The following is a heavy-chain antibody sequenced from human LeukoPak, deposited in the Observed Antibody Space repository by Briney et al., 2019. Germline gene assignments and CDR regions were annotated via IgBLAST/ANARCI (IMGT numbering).Heavy chain of an antibody. CDR3: ARGSPLYSSGWAFDY. CDR2: IIPILGIA. D-gene: IGHD6-19*01. Sequence: ASVKVSCKASGGTFSSYAISWVRQAPGQGLEWMGRIIPILGIANYAQKFQGRVTITADKSTSTAYMELSSLRSEDTAVYYCARGSPLYSSGWAFDYWGQGTLVTVSS. CDR1: GGTFSSYA. J-gene: IGHJ4*02. V-gene: IGHV1-69*04.